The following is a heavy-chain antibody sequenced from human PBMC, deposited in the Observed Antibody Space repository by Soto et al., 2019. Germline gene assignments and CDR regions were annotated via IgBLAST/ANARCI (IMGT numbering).Heavy chain of an antibody. V-gene: IGHV3-74*01. D-gene: IGHD3-10*01. CDR2: TKTDGTT. CDR1: GFTFSKHW. J-gene: IGHJ3*02. Sequence: GGSLRLSCAASGFTFSKHWIHWVRQAPGQGLVWVSRTKTDGTTSYTDSVKGRFTISRDNAMNTLYLQMNSLRAEDTAVYYCARDMRAVPWYGGVSSAFDMWGQGTMVTVSS. CDR3: ARDMRAVPWYGGVSSAFDM.